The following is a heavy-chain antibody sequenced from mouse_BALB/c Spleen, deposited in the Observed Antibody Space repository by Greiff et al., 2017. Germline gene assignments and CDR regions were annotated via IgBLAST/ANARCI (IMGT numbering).Heavy chain of an antibody. CDR1: GFTFTDHY. V-gene: IGHV7-3*02. CDR2: IRHKANGYTT. CDR3: ARDAYGSSAGGAMDY. J-gene: IGHJ4*01. D-gene: IGHD1-1*01. Sequence: EVMLVESGGGLVQPGGSLRLSCAPSGFTFTDHYMSWVRQHPGKALEWLGFIRHKANGYTTEYSASVKGRFTISRDNSQSILYLQMNTLRAEDSATDYCARDAYGSSAGGAMDYWGQGTSVTVSS.